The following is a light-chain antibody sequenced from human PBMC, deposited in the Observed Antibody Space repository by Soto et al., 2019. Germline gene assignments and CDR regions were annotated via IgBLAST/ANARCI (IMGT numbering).Light chain of an antibody. CDR3: QQRSNWPPTFW. CDR2: DAS. CDR1: QSVSSY. J-gene: IGKJ4*01. Sequence: EIVLTQSPATLSLSPGERATLSCRASQSVSSYLAWYQQKPGQAPRLLIYDASNRATGIPARFSGSGSGTDFTLTISSLEPEDFAVYYCQQRSNWPPTFWVGGGTKVEIK. V-gene: IGKV3-11*01.